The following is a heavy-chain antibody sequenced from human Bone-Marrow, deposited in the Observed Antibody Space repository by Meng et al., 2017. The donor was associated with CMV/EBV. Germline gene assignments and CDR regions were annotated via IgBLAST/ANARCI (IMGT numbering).Heavy chain of an antibody. D-gene: IGHD1-1*01. CDR1: GFTFSSYW. CDR3: ARDGPPYNWNDVLGG. V-gene: IGHV3-74*01. Sequence: GESLKISCAASGFTFSSYWMSWVRQAPGKGLVWVSRINSDGSSTSYADSVKGRFTISRDNAKNTLYLQMNSLRAEDTAVYYCARDGPPYNWNDVLGGWGQGPLVTVSS. J-gene: IGHJ4*02. CDR2: INSDGSST.